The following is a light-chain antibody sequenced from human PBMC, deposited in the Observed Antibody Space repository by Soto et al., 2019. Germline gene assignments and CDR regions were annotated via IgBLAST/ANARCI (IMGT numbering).Light chain of an antibody. V-gene: IGKV3-20*01. Sequence: EIVLTQSPGILSLSPGERATLSCRASQSVSGSYLAWYQQKPGQAPRLLIYGASSRATGIPDRFSGSGSGTDFTLTISRLEPEDFAVYYCQQYGSSPLFIFGPGTTVDIK. CDR3: QQYGSSPLFI. J-gene: IGKJ3*01. CDR1: QSVSGSY. CDR2: GAS.